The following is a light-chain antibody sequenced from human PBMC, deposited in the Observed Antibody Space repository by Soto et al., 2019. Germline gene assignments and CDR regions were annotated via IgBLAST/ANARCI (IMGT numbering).Light chain of an antibody. CDR1: QSVSSY. CDR3: QQRSDWPIT. V-gene: IGKV3-11*01. J-gene: IGKJ5*01. Sequence: IVLTQFPATLSLSPWERATLSCRASQSVSSYLAWYQQKPGQAPRLLIYDVSTRATGIPARFSGSGSGTDFTLTITSLEPEDFAVYSCQQRSDWPITFGQGTRLEIK. CDR2: DVS.